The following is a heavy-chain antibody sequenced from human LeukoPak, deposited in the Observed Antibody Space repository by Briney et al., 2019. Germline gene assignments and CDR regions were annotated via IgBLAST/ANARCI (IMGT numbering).Heavy chain of an antibody. J-gene: IGHJ5*02. CDR2: ISAYNGNT. CDR1: GYTFTSYG. CDR3: ARGLLYYDILTGYYREGWFDP. V-gene: IGHV1-18*01. D-gene: IGHD3-9*01. Sequence: ASVKVSCKASGYTFTSYGISWVRQAPGQGLEWMGWISAYNGNTNYAQKLQGRVTMTTDTSTSTAYMELRSLRSDDTAVYYCARGLLYYDILTGYYREGWFDPWGQGTLVTVSS.